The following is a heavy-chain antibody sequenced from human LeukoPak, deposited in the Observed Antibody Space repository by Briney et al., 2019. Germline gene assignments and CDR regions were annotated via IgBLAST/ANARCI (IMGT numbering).Heavy chain of an antibody. V-gene: IGHV4-59*01. J-gene: IGHJ4*02. CDR1: GGSISSFY. CDR2: IYYSGST. CDR3: ARGSYHELSSFDY. D-gene: IGHD1-26*01. Sequence: SETLSFTCTVSGGSISSFYWSWIRQPPGKGLEWIGYIYYSGSTNYNPSLKSRVTISVDASKNQFSLKLSSVTAADTAVYYCARGSYHELSSFDYWGQGTLVTVSS.